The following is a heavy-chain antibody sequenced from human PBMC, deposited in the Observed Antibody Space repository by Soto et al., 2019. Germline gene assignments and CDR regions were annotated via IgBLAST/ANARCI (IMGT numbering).Heavy chain of an antibody. D-gene: IGHD6-13*01. V-gene: IGHV3-33*01. CDR1: GFTFSSYG. Sequence: QVQLVESGGGVVQPGRSLRLSCAASGFTFSSYGMHWVRQAPGKGLEWVAVIWYDGSNKYYADSVKGRFTISRDNSKNTVYLQMNSLRAEDTAVYYCARDTAAAGIGRWFDPWGQGTLVTVSS. CDR3: ARDTAAAGIGRWFDP. J-gene: IGHJ5*02. CDR2: IWYDGSNK.